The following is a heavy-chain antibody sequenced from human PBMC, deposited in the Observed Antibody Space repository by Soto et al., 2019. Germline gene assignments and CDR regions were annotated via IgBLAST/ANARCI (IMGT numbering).Heavy chain of an antibody. CDR1: GFSSGDYS. CDR2: LSNTAITD. Sequence: QAQLVESGGDLVKPGGSLGLSCGASGFSSGDYSMTWFRQAPGGGLGFVAFLSNTAITDWYADSVKGRFTISRDNARNSVYLQIDSLRAEGAAVYYCARGLHQVLSHKHSYYSLDVWGTGTTVTVSS. J-gene: IGHJ6*04. CDR3: ARGLHQVLSHKHSYYSLDV. D-gene: IGHD2-2*01. V-gene: IGHV3-11*01.